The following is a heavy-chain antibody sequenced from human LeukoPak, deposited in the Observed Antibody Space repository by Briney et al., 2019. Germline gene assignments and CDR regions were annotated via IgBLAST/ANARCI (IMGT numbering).Heavy chain of an antibody. CDR1: GYSISSGFY. V-gene: IGHV4-38-2*01. D-gene: IGHD6-19*01. J-gene: IGHJ4*02. CDR2: IFNTGST. CDR3: ASRHTVAGGNFDD. Sequence: PSETLSLTCGVSGYSISSGFYWGWIRPSRGKGLEWIGTIFNTGSTYYTASLRNRVSISVDASKNQFSLRLSSVTAADTAVYYCASRHTVAGGNFDDWGQGTQVTVST.